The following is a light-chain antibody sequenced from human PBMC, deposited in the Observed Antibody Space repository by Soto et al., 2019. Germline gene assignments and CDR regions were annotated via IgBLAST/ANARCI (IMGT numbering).Light chain of an antibody. Sequence: QTVVTQAPSVSGTPGQRVTISCSGSSSSIESNWVYWYQQLPGTAPKLLIYNNNQRPSGVPDRFSGSKSGTSASLAITGLRSDDEADYYCATWDDDLYTPIIGGGTKVTVL. CDR2: NNN. CDR3: ATWDDDLYTPI. J-gene: IGLJ2*01. V-gene: IGLV1-47*02. CDR1: SSSIESNW.